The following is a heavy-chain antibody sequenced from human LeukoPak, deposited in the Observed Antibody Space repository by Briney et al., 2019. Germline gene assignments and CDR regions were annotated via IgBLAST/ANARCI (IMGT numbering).Heavy chain of an antibody. CDR1: GYSTNTYG. CDR3: ANVAKGRYFFYYMDV. Sequence: ASVKVSCKASGYSTNTYGISWVRQAPGQGLEWIGWISPYNNHINYADEFQGRVTMTTDTSTTVSYLELRSLRSDDTAVYFCANVAKGRYFFYYMDVWGKGTTVTVS. D-gene: IGHD2-15*01. CDR2: ISPYNNHI. J-gene: IGHJ6*03. V-gene: IGHV1-18*01.